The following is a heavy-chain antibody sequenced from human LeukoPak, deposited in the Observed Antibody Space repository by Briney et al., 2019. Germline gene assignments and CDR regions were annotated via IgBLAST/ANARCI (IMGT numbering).Heavy chain of an antibody. CDR2: ISVSGGST. D-gene: IGHD3-22*01. CDR1: GFTFSTYA. Sequence: GGSLRLSCAASGFTFSTYAMSWVRQAPGKGPEWVSAISVSGGSTYYADSVKGRFTISRDNSKNTLYLQMNSLRAEDTAVYYCARIPTYYYDSSGLDYWGQGTLVTVSS. J-gene: IGHJ4*02. CDR3: ARIPTYYYDSSGLDY. V-gene: IGHV3-23*01.